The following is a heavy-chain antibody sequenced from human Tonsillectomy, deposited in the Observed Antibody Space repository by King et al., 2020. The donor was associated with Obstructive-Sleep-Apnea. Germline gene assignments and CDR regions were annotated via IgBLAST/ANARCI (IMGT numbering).Heavy chain of an antibody. Sequence: GQLVQSGGGLVKPGGSLRLSCAASGFTFSSYSMNWVRQAPGKGLEWVSSISSSSSYIYYADPVKGRFTISSDKAKNALYLQMNSLRAEDTAVYYCARDLSGYGMDVWGQGTTVTVSS. CDR2: ISSSSSYI. CDR1: GFTFSSYS. J-gene: IGHJ6*02. V-gene: IGHV3-21*01. CDR3: ARDLSGYGMDV.